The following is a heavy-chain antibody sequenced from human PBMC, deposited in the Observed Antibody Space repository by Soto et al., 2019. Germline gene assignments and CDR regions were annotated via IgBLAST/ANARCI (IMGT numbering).Heavy chain of an antibody. J-gene: IGHJ4*02. CDR2: TYYTADT. D-gene: IGHD3-10*01. Sequence: PSETLSLTCTVSGVSIRRYFWSWIRQPPGKGLEWIGYTYYTADTKYSPSLESRATISADPSKKQFSLSLSPVSAADTALYFCAGSKHRGERFDYGGQGALVTVFS. V-gene: IGHV4-59*01. CDR3: AGSKHRGERFDY. CDR1: GVSIRRYF.